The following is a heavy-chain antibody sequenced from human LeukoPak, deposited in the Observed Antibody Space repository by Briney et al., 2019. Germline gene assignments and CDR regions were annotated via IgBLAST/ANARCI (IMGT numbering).Heavy chain of an antibody. CDR3: AVGPKYSYGYLHWFDP. Sequence: ASVKVSCKASGYTFTSYGISWVRQAPGQGLEWMGWISAYNGNTNYAQKLQGRVTMTTDTSTSTAYMKLRSLRSDDTAVYYCAVGPKYSYGYLHWFDPWGQGTLVTVSS. CDR1: GYTFTSYG. J-gene: IGHJ5*02. V-gene: IGHV1-18*01. D-gene: IGHD5-18*01. CDR2: ISAYNGNT.